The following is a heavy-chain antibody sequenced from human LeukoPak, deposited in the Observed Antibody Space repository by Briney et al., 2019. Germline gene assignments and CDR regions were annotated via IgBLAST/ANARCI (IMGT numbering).Heavy chain of an antibody. J-gene: IGHJ6*02. CDR2: MNPNSGNT. D-gene: IGHD6-6*01. CDR3: ARPSQASSSNTNYYYYGMDV. Sequence: ASVKVSCKASGYTFTSYDINWVRQATGQGLERMGWMNPNSGNTGYAQKFQGRVTMTRNTSISTAYMELSSLRSEDTAVYYCARPSQASSSNTNYYYYGMDVWGQGTTVTVSS. CDR1: GYTFTSYD. V-gene: IGHV1-8*01.